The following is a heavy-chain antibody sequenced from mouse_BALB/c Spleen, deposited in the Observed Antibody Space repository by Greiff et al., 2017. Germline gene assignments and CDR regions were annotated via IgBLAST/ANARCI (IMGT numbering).Heavy chain of an antibody. D-gene: IGHD2-1*01. Sequence: VNLVESGPGLVAPSQSLSITCTVSGFSLSRYSVHWVRQPPGKGLEWLGMIWGGGSTDYNSALKSRLSISKDNSKSQVFLKMNSLQTDDTAMYYCARNEDYGNSLDYWGQGTTLTVSS. CDR1: GFSLSRYS. J-gene: IGHJ2*01. CDR3: ARNEDYGNSLDY. CDR2: IWGGGST. V-gene: IGHV2-6-4*01.